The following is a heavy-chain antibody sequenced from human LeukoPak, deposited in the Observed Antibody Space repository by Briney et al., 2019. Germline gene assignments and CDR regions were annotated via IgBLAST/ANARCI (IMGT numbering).Heavy chain of an antibody. CDR3: ARRSPNYYFDY. V-gene: IGHV3-64D*08. CDR2: ISANGGST. J-gene: IGHJ4*02. CDR1: GFTFSNFP. Sequence: PGGSLRLSCSASGFTFSNFPMHWVRQAPGKGLEYVAVISANGGSTNYAASVKGRFTVSRDNSKNTLYLEMSTLRTEDSAVYYCARRSPNYYFDYWGQGTPVTVSS.